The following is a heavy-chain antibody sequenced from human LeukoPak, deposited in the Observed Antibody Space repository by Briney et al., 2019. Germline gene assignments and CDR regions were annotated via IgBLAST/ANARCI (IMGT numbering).Heavy chain of an antibody. V-gene: IGHV4-4*07. J-gene: IGHJ6*03. Sequence: SETLSLTCTVSGYSISSGYYWSWIRQPAGKGLEWIGRIYTSGSTNYNPSLKSRVTMSVDTSKNQFSLKLSSVTAADTAVYYCAREHLGYCSSTSCSTYYYYYMDVWGKGTTVTVSS. CDR2: IYTSGST. CDR3: AREHLGYCSSTSCSTYYYYYMDV. CDR1: GYSISSGYY. D-gene: IGHD2-2*03.